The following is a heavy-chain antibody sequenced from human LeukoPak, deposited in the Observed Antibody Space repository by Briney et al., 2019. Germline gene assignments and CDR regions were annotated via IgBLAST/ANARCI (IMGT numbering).Heavy chain of an antibody. D-gene: IGHD5-18*01. J-gene: IGHJ4*02. CDR2: ITYNSGTI. CDR3: ARDSGYSYADDY. V-gene: IGHV3-48*02. CDR1: GCSFRSYD. Sequence: GGSLRLSCAASGCSFRSYDMQWVRQAPGKGLEWVSYITYNSGTIFYADSVKGRFTISRDNAKDSLYLQMSSLRDEDTAVYYCARDSGYSYADDYWGQGTLVTVSS.